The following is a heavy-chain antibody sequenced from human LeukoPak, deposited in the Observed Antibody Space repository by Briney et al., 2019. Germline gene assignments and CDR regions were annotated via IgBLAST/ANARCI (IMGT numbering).Heavy chain of an antibody. CDR2: LRDDGFNK. D-gene: IGHD3-3*01. V-gene: IGHV3-30*02. CDR3: AKSRRQYDFRSGFDY. Sequence: GGSLRLSCASSGFNFRNSDMHWVRQVPGKGLEWVALLRDDGFNKYYADSVKDRFTISRDTSKNTLFLEMNRLTIEDRAIYYCAKSRRQYDFRSGFDYWGRGTLVTVSS. CDR1: GFNFRNSD. J-gene: IGHJ4*02.